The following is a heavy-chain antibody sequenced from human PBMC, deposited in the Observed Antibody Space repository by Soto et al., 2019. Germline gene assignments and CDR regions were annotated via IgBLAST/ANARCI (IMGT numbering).Heavy chain of an antibody. J-gene: IGHJ5*02. V-gene: IGHV4-30-4*01. D-gene: IGHD3-9*01. CDR3: ASARDCLTGTSFQNWFDA. CDR1: GGSISCVGYF. Sequence: PSETLSLTCSVSGGSISCVGYFWGWIRQHPGQGLECIGYIYKSGSTYYNPSLESRVAISLDTSKSQFSLNVSSVTAADTAVYLCASARDCLTGTSFQNWFDAWGQGTTVTVSS. CDR2: IYKSGST.